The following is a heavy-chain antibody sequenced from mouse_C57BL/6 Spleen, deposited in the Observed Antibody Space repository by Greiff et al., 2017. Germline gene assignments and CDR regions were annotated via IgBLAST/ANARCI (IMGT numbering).Heavy chain of an antibody. J-gene: IGHJ2*01. CDR2: INPGSGGT. CDR3: ARGYSNPYFDY. D-gene: IGHD2-5*01. Sequence: VQLQQSGAELVRPGTSVKVSCKASGYAFTNYLIEWVKQRPGQGLEWIGVINPGSGGTNYNEKFKGKATLTADKSSSTAYMQLSSLTSEDSAVYFCARGYSNPYFDYWGQGTTLTVSS. CDR1: GYAFTNYL. V-gene: IGHV1-54*01.